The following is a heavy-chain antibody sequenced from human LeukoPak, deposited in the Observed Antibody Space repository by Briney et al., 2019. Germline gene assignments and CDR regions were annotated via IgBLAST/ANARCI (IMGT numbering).Heavy chain of an antibody. CDR1: GGSFSGYY. Sequence: PPETLSLTCAVYGGSFSGYYWSWIRQPPGKGLEWIGEINHSGSTNYNPSLKSRVTISVDTSKNQFSLKLSSVTAADTAVYYCARGLGDHYDILTGGDIWGQGTMVTVSS. V-gene: IGHV4-34*01. CDR3: ARGLGDHYDILTGGDI. D-gene: IGHD3-9*01. CDR2: INHSGST. J-gene: IGHJ3*02.